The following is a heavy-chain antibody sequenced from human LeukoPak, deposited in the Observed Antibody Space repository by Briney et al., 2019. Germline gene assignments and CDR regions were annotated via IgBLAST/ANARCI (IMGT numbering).Heavy chain of an antibody. D-gene: IGHD5-18*01. Sequence: SETLSLTCTVSGGSTSSYYWSWIRQSPGKGLECIGYIYYSGSTNYNPSLKSRVTISVDTSKNQFSLKLSSVTAADTAVYYCARGLRGYSYGYGRLLDYWGQGTLVTVSS. CDR1: GGSTSSYY. J-gene: IGHJ4*02. CDR2: IYYSGST. CDR3: ARGLRGYSYGYGRLLDY. V-gene: IGHV4-59*12.